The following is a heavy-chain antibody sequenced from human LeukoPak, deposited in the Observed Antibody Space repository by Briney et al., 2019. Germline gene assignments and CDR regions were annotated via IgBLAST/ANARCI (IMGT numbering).Heavy chain of an antibody. V-gene: IGHV5-51*01. CDR2: IYPGDSDT. CDR1: GYTFTNYY. D-gene: IGHD2-15*01. J-gene: IGHJ5*02. CDR3: ARVVADNWFDP. Sequence: GEPLKISCNGSGYTFTNYYIAWVRQLPGKGLEWMGIIYPGDSDTRYSPSFQGQVTISADKSISTAYLQWSSLKASDTAMYYCARVVADNWFDPWGQGTLVTVSS.